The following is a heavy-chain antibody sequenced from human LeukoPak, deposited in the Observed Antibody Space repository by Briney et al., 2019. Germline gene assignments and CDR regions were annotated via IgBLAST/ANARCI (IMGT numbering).Heavy chain of an antibody. CDR1: GFTFSSYA. Sequence: GGSLRLSCAASGFTFSSYAMHWVRQAPGKGLEWVAVISYDGSNKYYADSVKGRFTISRDDSKNTLYLQMNSLRAEDTAVYYCASGITMIVVVHWGQEPWSPSPQ. J-gene: IGHJ4*02. CDR3: ASGITMIVVVH. D-gene: IGHD3-22*01. CDR2: ISYDGSNK. V-gene: IGHV3-30*01.